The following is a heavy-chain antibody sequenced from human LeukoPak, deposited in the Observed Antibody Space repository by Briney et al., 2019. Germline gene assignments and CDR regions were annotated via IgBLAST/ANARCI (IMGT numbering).Heavy chain of an antibody. J-gene: IGHJ5*02. CDR1: GGSISSYY. CDR2: IYYSGST. CDR3: ATFYDILTGVDP. Sequence: SETLSLTCTVSGGSISSYYWSWIRQPPGKRLEWIGYIYYSGSTNYNPSLKSRVTISVDTSKNQFSLKLSSVTAADTAVYYCATFYDILTGVDPWGQGTLVTVSS. D-gene: IGHD3-9*01. V-gene: IGHV4-59*01.